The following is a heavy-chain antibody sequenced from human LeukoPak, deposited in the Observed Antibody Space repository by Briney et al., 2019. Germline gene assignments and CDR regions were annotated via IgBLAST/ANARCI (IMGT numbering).Heavy chain of an antibody. CDR1: GFSFTSYD. J-gene: IGHJ5*02. D-gene: IGHD3-10*01. V-gene: IGHV1-8*01. Sequence: ASVRVSCKASGFSFTSYDLNWVRQATGQGLEWVGWINPNSGKTGYGQKFQGRVTLTRVNSITTAYMELSSLRSEDTAVYYCARGWKYYGSGSLEAWGQGTLVTVSS. CDR2: INPNSGKT. CDR3: ARGWKYYGSGSLEA.